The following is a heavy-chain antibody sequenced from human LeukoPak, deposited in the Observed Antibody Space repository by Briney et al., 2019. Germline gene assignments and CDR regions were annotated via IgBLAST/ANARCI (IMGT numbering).Heavy chain of an antibody. J-gene: IGHJ4*02. CDR1: GGSISSGDYY. CDR2: IYYSGST. Sequence: SETLSLTCTVSGGSISSGDYYWSWIRQPPGKGLEWIGYIYYSGSTYYNPSLKSRVTISVDTSKNQFSLKLSSVTAADTAVYYCARARDGYNYGFDYWGQGTLVTVSS. CDR3: ARARDGYNYGFDY. V-gene: IGHV4-30-4*01. D-gene: IGHD5-24*01.